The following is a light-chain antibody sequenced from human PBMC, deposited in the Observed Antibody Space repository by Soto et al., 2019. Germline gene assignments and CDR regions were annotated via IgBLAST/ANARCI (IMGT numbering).Light chain of an antibody. Sequence: DIVMTQSPLSLPVTPGEPASLSCRSSQSLLHTNGNTYLAWYLQKPGQSPQLLVYMGSNRASGVPDRFSGSGSGTDFTLKISRVEAEDVGVYYCMQALQTPLTFGGGTKVEIK. CDR1: QSLLHTNGNTY. CDR2: MGS. V-gene: IGKV2-28*01. CDR3: MQALQTPLT. J-gene: IGKJ4*01.